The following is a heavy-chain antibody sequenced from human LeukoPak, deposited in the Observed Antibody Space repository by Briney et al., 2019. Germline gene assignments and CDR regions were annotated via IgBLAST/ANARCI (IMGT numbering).Heavy chain of an antibody. CDR1: GYTFTGYY. V-gene: IGHV1-2*02. J-gene: IGHJ4*02. CDR2: INPNSGGT. D-gene: IGHD3-9*01. CDR3: AREDDILTGYYKGALDY. Sequence: ASVKVSCKASGYTFTGYYMHWVRQAPGQGLEWMGWINPNSGGTNYAQKFQGRVTMTRDTSISTAYMELSRLRSDDTAVYYCAREDDILTGYYKGALDYWGQGTLVTVSS.